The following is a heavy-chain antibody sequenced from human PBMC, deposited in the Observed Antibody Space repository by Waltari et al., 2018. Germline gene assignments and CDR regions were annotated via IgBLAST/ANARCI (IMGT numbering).Heavy chain of an antibody. Sequence: VQLVQSETEVQQPGASVMVSCKTSGHTLTSYAFSWVGQAPGQGLEWMGWVRGYNGDTVDAQNCHDRLTMTTETSTTATYMELRNLRSDDTAIYYCARVSTNNGPGDLDYWGQGTLVTVSA. CDR2: VRGYNGDT. CDR3: ARVSTNNGPGDLDY. CDR1: GHTLTSYA. V-gene: IGHV1-18*01. D-gene: IGHD2-8*01. J-gene: IGHJ4*02.